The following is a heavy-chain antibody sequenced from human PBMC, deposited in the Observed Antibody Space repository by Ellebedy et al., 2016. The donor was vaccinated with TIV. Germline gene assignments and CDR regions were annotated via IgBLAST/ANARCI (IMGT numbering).Heavy chain of an antibody. CDR2: INHIGSS. CDR3: ARGETYCWECLDY. D-gene: IGHD2-8*02. V-gene: IGHV4-34*01. J-gene: IGHJ4*02. CDR1: GGSFSGYF. Sequence: GSLRLXCGVHGGSFSGYFWTWIRQPPGKGLEWIGEINHIGSSTYNPSLNSRVTMSFDTSKNEFSLNLRSVTAADTAIYYCARGETYCWECLDYWGQGTLVTVSS.